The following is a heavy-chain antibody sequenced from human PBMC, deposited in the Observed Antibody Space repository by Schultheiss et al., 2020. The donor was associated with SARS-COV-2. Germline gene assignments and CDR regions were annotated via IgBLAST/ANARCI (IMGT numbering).Heavy chain of an antibody. D-gene: IGHD6-13*01. CDR2: IYSGGST. Sequence: GGSLRLSCAASGFTFSGSAMHWVRQAPGKGLEWVSVIYSGGSTYYADSVKGRFTISRDNSKNTLYLQMNSLRAEDTAVYYCARVEISSSWYLWFDPWGQGTLVTVSS. CDR1: GFTFSGSA. CDR3: ARVEISSSWYLWFDP. J-gene: IGHJ5*02. V-gene: IGHV3-53*01.